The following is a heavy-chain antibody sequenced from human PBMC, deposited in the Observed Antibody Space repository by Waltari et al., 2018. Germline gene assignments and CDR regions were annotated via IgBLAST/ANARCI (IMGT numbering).Heavy chain of an antibody. V-gene: IGHV4-39*01. CDR1: GGSISSRSYY. Sequence: QLQLQESRPGLVKPSETLSFTCTVSGGSISSRSYYWGSIRQPPGKGLAWIGSIYYSGSTYYNPSLKSRVTISVDTSKNQFSLKLSSVTAADSAVYYCATKRESSASGFDYWGQGTLVTVSS. CDR3: ATKRESSASGFDY. CDR2: IYYSGST. D-gene: IGHD6-19*01. J-gene: IGHJ4*02.